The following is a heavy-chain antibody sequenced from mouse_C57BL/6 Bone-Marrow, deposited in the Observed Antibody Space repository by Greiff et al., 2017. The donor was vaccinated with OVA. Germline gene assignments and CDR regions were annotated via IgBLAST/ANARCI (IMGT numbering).Heavy chain of an antibody. Sequence: VQLQQSGAELARPGASVKLSCKASGYTFTSYGISWVKQRTGQGLEWIGEIYPRSGNTYYNEKFKGKATLTADKSSSTAYMELRSLTSEDSAVYFCAIFYYGSSFDVWGTGTTVTVSS. D-gene: IGHD1-1*01. CDR3: AIFYYGSSFDV. V-gene: IGHV1-81*01. CDR2: IYPRSGNT. CDR1: GYTFTSYG. J-gene: IGHJ1*03.